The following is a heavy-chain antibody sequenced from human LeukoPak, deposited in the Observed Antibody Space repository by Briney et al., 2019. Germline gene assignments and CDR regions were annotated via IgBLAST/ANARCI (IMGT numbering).Heavy chain of an antibody. D-gene: IGHD6-19*01. CDR1: GGSISSGSYY. CDR2: IYTSGST. V-gene: IGHV4-61*02. CDR3: AGLQRIAVAGTDY. Sequence: PSQTLSLTCTVSGGSISSGSYYWSWIRQPAGKGLEWIGRIYTSGSTNYNPSLKSRVTTSVDTSKNQSSLKLSSVTAADTAVYYCAGLQRIAVAGTDYWGQGTLVTVSS. J-gene: IGHJ4*02.